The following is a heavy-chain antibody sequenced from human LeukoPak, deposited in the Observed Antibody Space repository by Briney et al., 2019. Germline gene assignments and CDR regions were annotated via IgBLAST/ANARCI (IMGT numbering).Heavy chain of an antibody. D-gene: IGHD3-10*01. CDR3: ARDGSPFGEFFFDY. J-gene: IGHJ4*02. CDR1: GGSISSGSYY. CDR2: IYTSGST. V-gene: IGHV4-61*02. Sequence: SETLSLTCTVSGGSISSGSYYWSWIRQPAGKGLEWIGRIYTSGSTNYNPSLKSRVTISVDTSKNQFSLKLSSVTAADTAVYYCARDGSPFGEFFFDYWGQGTLVTVSS.